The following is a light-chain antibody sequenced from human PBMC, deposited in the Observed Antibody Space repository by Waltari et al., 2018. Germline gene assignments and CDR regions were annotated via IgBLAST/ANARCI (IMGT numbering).Light chain of an antibody. CDR1: RSGSAL. CDR2: DAS. J-gene: IGKJ1*01. Sequence: SRGTSRSGSALLSWQQQHAENPRLLIYDASTMPSGVADRFSGSGSGTDFTLTISSLEPEDFAAYYCQMNDGVPETFGQGTRVEIK. V-gene: IGKV3-11*01. CDR3: QMNDGVPET.